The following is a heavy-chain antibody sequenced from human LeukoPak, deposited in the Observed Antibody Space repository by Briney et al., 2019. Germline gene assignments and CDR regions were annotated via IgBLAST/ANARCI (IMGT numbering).Heavy chain of an antibody. CDR2: LSTSGGST. CDR3: AKDRSGWYYFDY. D-gene: IGHD6-19*01. V-gene: IGHV3-23*01. J-gene: IGHJ4*02. Sequence: GGSLRLSCAASGFTFSSYAMSWVRQAPGKGLEWVSGLSTSGGSTYYADSVKGRFTISRDNSKDTLYLQMNSLRAEDTAVYYCAKDRSGWYYFDYWGQGTLVTVSS. CDR1: GFTFSSYA.